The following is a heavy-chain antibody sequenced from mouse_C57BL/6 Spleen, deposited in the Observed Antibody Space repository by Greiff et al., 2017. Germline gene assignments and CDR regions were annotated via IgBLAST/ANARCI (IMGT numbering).Heavy chain of an antibody. J-gene: IGHJ2*01. V-gene: IGHV1-81*01. Sequence: QVQLQQSGAELARPGASVKLSCKASGYTFTSYGISWVKQRPGQGLEWIGEIYPRSGNTYYNEKFKGKATLTADKSSSTAYMELRSRTSEASAVYFCAREESNFYFDYWGQGTTLTVSS. CDR3: AREESNFYFDY. D-gene: IGHD2-5*01. CDR1: GYTFTSYG. CDR2: IYPRSGNT.